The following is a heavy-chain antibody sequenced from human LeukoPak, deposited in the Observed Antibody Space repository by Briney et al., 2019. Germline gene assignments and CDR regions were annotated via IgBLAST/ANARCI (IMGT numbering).Heavy chain of an antibody. D-gene: IGHD2-15*01. V-gene: IGHV3-48*02. J-gene: IGHJ4*02. Sequence: PGGSLRLSCAASGFTFSNYGINWVRQAPGWGFEWVSYISSSSSYIYYADSVKGRFTISRDNAENSLYLQMNSLRDEDTAVYYCASGRYCSGGSCYWGSDYWGQGTLVTVSS. CDR3: ASGRYCSGGSCYWGSDY. CDR2: ISSSSSYI. CDR1: GFTFSNYG.